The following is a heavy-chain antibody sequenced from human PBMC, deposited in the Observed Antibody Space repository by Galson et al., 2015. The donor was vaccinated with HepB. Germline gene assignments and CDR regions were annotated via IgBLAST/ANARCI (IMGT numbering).Heavy chain of an antibody. D-gene: IGHD3-3*01. CDR2: IYYSGST. Sequence: SLTCTVSGGSVSSGSYYWSWIRQPPGKGLEWIGYIYYSGSTNYNPSLKSRVTISVDTSKNQFSLKLSSVTAADTAVYYCARALGMGYYDFWSGSQRLDYYMDVWGKGPRSPSP. CDR3: ARALGMGYYDFWSGSQRLDYYMDV. J-gene: IGHJ6*03. V-gene: IGHV4-61*01. CDR1: GGSVSSGSYY.